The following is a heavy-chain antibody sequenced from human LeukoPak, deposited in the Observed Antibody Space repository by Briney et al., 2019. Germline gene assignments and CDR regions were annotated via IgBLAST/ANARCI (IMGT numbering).Heavy chain of an antibody. J-gene: IGHJ4*02. CDR3: AKDNFGAFDY. CDR2: INSDGSRA. D-gene: IGHD3-16*01. CDR1: GLTFSSYW. Sequence: GGSLRLSCAASGLTFSSYWMHWVRQAPGKGLVWLSCINSDGSRANYADSVKGRFTISRDNVRNTLFLQLNGLRVEYMAVYYCAKDNFGAFDYWGQGALVTVSS. V-gene: IGHV3-74*01.